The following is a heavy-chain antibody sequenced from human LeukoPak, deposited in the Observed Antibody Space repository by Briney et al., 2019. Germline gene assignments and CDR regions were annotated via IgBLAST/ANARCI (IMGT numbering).Heavy chain of an antibody. V-gene: IGHV3-7*01. CDR3: ARDSLWVLPYGVGAFDI. D-gene: IGHD3-16*01. Sequence: GGSLRLSCAASGFTFSSYWMSWVRQAPGKGLEWVANIKQDGSEKYYVDSVKGRFTISRDNAKNSLYLQMNSLRAEDTAVYYCARDSLWVLPYGVGAFDIWGQGTMVTVSS. CDR2: IKQDGSEK. J-gene: IGHJ3*02. CDR1: GFTFSSYW.